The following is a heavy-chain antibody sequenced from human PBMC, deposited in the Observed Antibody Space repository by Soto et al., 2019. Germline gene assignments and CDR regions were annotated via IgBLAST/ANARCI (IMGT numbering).Heavy chain of an antibody. CDR3: TRGIAADGNNWFDP. CDR2: IYYSGST. J-gene: IGHJ5*02. V-gene: IGHV4-31*03. CDR1: GGSIRSGGYY. D-gene: IGHD6-13*01. Sequence: TLSLTCTVSGGSIRSGGYYLSWIRHHPGKGLEWIWYIYYSGSTYYNPSLKSRVTISVDTSKNQFSLKLSSVTAADTAVYYCTRGIAADGNNWFDPWGHGTMVTVSS.